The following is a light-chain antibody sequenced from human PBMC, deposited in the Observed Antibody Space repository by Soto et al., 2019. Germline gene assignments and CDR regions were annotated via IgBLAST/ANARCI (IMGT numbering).Light chain of an antibody. CDR3: HQYNNWPPWT. Sequence: EIVMTQSPATLSVSPGERATLSCRASQSVSSNLAWYQQQPCQAPRLLIYGASTRATGIPARLSGSGSGTEFTPTISSLQSEDYAVYYCHQYNNWPPWTFGQGTKVDIK. V-gene: IGKV3-15*01. J-gene: IGKJ1*01. CDR2: GAS. CDR1: QSVSSN.